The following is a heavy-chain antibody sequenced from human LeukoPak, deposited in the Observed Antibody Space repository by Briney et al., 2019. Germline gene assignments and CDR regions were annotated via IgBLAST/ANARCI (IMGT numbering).Heavy chain of an antibody. CDR1: GFTFHDHG. CDR2: LNWNGDHT. CDR3: AREEGPYFDC. V-gene: IGHV3-20*04. J-gene: IGHJ4*02. Sequence: GGSLRLSCADSGFTFHDHGMSWGGQTPGKGLEWVSALNWNGDHTVYADSVKGRFTISRDNAKKSLYLQMNSLTAEDTAFYYCAREEGPYFDCWGQGTLVTVSS.